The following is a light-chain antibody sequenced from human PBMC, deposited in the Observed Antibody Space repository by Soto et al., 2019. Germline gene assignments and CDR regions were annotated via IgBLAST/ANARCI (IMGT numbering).Light chain of an antibody. CDR2: AAS. V-gene: IGKV1-39*01. CDR1: QSISNY. Sequence: DIQMTQSPSSLSASVGDRVNITCRASQSISNYLNWYQQKPWKAPKLLIFAASSLQSGVPSRFSGIGSGTDFTLTISSLQPEDFASYYCQQIYSTLLTFGGGTKVEIK. J-gene: IGKJ4*01. CDR3: QQIYSTLLT.